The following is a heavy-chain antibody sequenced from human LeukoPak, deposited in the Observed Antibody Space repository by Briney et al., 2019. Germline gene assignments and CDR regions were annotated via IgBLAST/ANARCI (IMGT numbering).Heavy chain of an antibody. CDR3: ARSRDYDSSGYYRHDAFDI. D-gene: IGHD3-22*01. CDR1: GFTFSSYD. J-gene: IGHJ3*02. CDR2: ICTAGDT. V-gene: IGHV3-13*04. Sequence: GGSLRLSCAASGFTFSSYDMHWVRQATGKGLEWVSAICTAGDTYYPGSVKGRFTISRENAKNSLYLQMNSLRAGDTAVYYCARSRDYDSSGYYRHDAFDIWGQGTMVTVSS.